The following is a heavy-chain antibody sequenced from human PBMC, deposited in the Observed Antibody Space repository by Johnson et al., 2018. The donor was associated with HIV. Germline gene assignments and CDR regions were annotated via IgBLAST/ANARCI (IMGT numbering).Heavy chain of an antibody. J-gene: IGHJ3*02. CDR3: AREAGTAFDI. Sequence: QVQLLESGGGVVQPGRSLRLSCAASGFTFSSYAMHWVRQAPGKGLEWVAVISYDGSNKYYADSVKGRFTISRDNSKNTLYLQMNSLRAEDTAVYYCAREAGTAFDIWGQGTMVTVSS. CDR1: GFTFSSYA. CDR2: ISYDGSNK. V-gene: IGHV3-30*04.